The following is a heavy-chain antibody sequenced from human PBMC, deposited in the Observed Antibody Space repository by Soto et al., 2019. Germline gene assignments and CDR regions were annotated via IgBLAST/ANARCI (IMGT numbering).Heavy chain of an antibody. CDR2: IYYSGST. CDR3: ARYGSGECNRGSCYSPFDY. D-gene: IGHD2-15*01. Sequence: SETLSLTCAIHGGSFSGYIWTWIRQPPGKGLEWIGYIYYSGSTYYNPSLRSRVTISVDTSKSQFSLKLSSVTAADTAVYYCARYGSGECNRGSCYSPFDYWGQGTLVTVSS. J-gene: IGHJ4*02. CDR1: GGSFSGYI. V-gene: IGHV4-30-4*08.